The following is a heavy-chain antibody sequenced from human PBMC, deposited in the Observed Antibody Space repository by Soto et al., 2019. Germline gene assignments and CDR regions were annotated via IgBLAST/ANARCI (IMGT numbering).Heavy chain of an antibody. CDR3: TRGTTPMYYYGSGPHDY. D-gene: IGHD3-10*01. V-gene: IGHV3-49*03. CDR1: GFTFGDYA. J-gene: IGHJ4*02. CDR2: IRSKAYGGTT. Sequence: QPGGSLRLSCTASGFTFGDYAMSWFRQAPGKGLEWVGFIRSKAYGGTTEYAASVKGRFTISRDDSKSIAYLQMNSLKTEDTAVYYCTRGTTPMYYYGSGPHDYWGQGTLVTVSS.